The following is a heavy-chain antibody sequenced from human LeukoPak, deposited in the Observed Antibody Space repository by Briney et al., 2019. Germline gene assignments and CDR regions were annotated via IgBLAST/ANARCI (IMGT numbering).Heavy chain of an antibody. V-gene: IGHV1-2*02. CDR1: GYTFTGYY. J-gene: IGHJ3*02. Sequence: ASVKVSCKASGYTFTGYYMHWVRQAPGQGLEWMGWINPNSGGTNYAQKFQGRVTMTRDTSISTAYMEPSRLRSDDTAVYYCARGYCSGGSCYLDAFDIWGQGTMVTVSS. CDR3: ARGYCSGGSCYLDAFDI. CDR2: INPNSGGT. D-gene: IGHD2-15*01.